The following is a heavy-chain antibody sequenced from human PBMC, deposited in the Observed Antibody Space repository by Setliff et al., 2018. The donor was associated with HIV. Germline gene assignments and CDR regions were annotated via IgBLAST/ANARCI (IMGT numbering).Heavy chain of an antibody. CDR1: GGSISSGSYY. CDR2: IYYSGST. V-gene: IGHV4-61*01. D-gene: IGHD2-21*01. J-gene: IGHJ4*02. Sequence: PSETLSLTCTVSGGSISSGSYYWSWIRQPAGKGLEWIGYIYYSGSTNYNPSLKSRVTISVDTSKNQFSLKLNSVTAADTAVYFCARASRWGSIPFDYWGQGTLVTVSS. CDR3: ARASRWGSIPFDY.